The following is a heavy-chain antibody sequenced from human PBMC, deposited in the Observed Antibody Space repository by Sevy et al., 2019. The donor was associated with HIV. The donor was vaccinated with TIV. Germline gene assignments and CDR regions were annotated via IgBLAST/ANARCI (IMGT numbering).Heavy chain of an antibody. Sequence: ASVKVSCKASGYTFSDSGYYVHWVRQAPGQGLEWMGWINPKSGATNYAQKFQGRVTMTRDTSVSTANMELTRLTSDDTAVYYCASESYDFWTGPVDYDYGMDVCGQGTTVTASS. J-gene: IGHJ6*02. D-gene: IGHD3-3*01. CDR3: ASESYDFWTGPVDYDYGMDV. CDR2: INPKSGAT. V-gene: IGHV1-2*02. CDR1: GYTFSDSGYY.